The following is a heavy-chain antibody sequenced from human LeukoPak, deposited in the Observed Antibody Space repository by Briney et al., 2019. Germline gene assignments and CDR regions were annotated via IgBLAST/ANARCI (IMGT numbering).Heavy chain of an antibody. V-gene: IGHV4-38-2*02. D-gene: IGHD4-17*01. CDR2: LHPGLDT. CDR3: AAMTAVIRGRRFDS. CDR1: GYPINSAYY. J-gene: IGHJ4*02. Sequence: SETLSLTCSVSGYPINSAYYWAWIRQSPGRGLEWIASLHPGLDTYYNPSLQSRVTISMDESQNLFSLGLTSVTASDTAVYFCAAMTAVIRGRRFDSWGQGALVTVSS.